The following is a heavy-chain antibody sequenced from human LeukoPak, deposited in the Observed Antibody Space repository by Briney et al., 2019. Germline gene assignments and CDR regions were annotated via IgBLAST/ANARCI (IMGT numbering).Heavy chain of an antibody. D-gene: IGHD2-2*01. J-gene: IGHJ6*02. CDR2: IWYDGSNK. V-gene: IGHV3-33*08. Sequence: GGSLRLSCAASGFTFSSYATPWVRQAPGKGLEWVAVIWYDGSNKYYADSVKGRFTISRDNSKNTLYLQMNSLRAEDTAVYYCARGRYCSSTSCYHPYYYYGMDVWGQGTTVTVSS. CDR1: GFTFSSYA. CDR3: ARGRYCSSTSCYHPYYYYGMDV.